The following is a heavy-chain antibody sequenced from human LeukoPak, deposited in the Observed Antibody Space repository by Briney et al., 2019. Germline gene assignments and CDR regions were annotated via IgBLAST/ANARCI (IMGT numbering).Heavy chain of an antibody. CDR3: AKERYSSGWWYAFDI. J-gene: IGHJ3*02. CDR1: GFTFSSYG. D-gene: IGHD6-19*01. Sequence: GGTLRLSCAASGFTFSSYGMHWVRQAPGKGLEWVAFIRYDGSNKYYADSVKGRFTISRDNSKNTLYLQMNRLRAEDTAVYYCAKERYSSGWWYAFDIWGQGTMVTVSS. V-gene: IGHV3-30*02. CDR2: IRYDGSNK.